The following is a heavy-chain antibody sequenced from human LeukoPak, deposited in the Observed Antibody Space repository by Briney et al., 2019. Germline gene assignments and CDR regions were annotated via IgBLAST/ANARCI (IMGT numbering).Heavy chain of an antibody. D-gene: IGHD3-22*01. Sequence: PSGTLSLTCAVSGGSISSSNWWSWVRQPPGKGLEWIGEIYHSGSTNYNPSLKSRVTMSVDTSKNQFSLKLSSVTAADTAVYYCARGRYYYDSSGYYIFDYWGQGTLVTVSS. J-gene: IGHJ4*02. CDR3: ARGRYYYDSSGYYIFDY. CDR2: IYHSGST. V-gene: IGHV4-4*02. CDR1: GGSISSSNW.